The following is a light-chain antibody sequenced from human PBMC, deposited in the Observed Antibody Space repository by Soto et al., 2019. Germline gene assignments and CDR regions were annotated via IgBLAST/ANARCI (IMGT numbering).Light chain of an antibody. J-gene: IGLJ2*01. V-gene: IGLV2-14*03. Sequence: QSVLTQPASVSGSPGQSITLSCSGTSSDVGGYNYISWYQQHPGKAPKFIIYDVRNRPSGVSNRFSGSRSGNTASLTISGLQAEDEADYYFSSYTSSNTVIFGGGTKLTVL. CDR2: DVR. CDR1: SSDVGGYNY. CDR3: SSYTSSNTVI.